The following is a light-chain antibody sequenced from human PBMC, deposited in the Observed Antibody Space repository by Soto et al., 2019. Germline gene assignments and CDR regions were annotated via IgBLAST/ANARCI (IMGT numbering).Light chain of an antibody. V-gene: IGKV1-27*01. CDR1: RGIYNY. J-gene: IGKJ1*01. CDR2: AAS. Sequence: DVPVTQSPASLSASVGDRVNISCRTSRGIYNYLAWYQQKSGQIPKLLINAASSLQSGVPSRFSGSGSGTDFTLSISSLQPEDVATYYCQKYGSAPRTFGQGTKVEIK. CDR3: QKYGSAPRT.